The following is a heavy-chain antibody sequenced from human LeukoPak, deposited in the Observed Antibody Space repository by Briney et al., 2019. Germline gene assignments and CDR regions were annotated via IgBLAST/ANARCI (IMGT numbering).Heavy chain of an antibody. J-gene: IGHJ4*02. CDR3: ARGLNDSWTGENY. V-gene: IGHV4-34*01. CDR2: INHSGST. CDR1: GDSISSYY. Sequence: SETLPLTCTVSGDSISSYYWSWIRQPPGKGLEWIGEINHSGSTNYNPSLKSRVTISLDTSKSQFSLKVRYVTAADTAVYYCARGLNDSWTGENYWGQGTLVTVSS. D-gene: IGHD3-3*01.